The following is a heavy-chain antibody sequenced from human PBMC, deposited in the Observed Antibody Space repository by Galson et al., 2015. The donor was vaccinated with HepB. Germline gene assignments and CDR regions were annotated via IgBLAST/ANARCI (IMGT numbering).Heavy chain of an antibody. CDR3: AKDVGSSGYFDAFHI. CDR2: ISWDGGSI. CDR1: GFTFDDYA. V-gene: IGHV3-9*01. Sequence: SLRLSCAASGFTFDDYAMHWVRQAPGKGLEWVSGISWDGGSIGYADSVKGRFTISRDNAKNSLYLQMNSLRAEDTALYYCAKDVGSSGYFDAFHIWGQGTMVTASS. J-gene: IGHJ3*02. D-gene: IGHD3-22*01.